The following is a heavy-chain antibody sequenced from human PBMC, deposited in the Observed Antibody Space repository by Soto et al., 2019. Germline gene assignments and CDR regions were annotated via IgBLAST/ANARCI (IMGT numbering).Heavy chain of an antibody. Sequence: GGSLRLSCAASGFTFTRYSMNWVRQAPGKGLEWVSSISSTTNYIYYGDSMKGRFTISRDNAKNSLYLEMNSLRAEDTAVYYCARDPSEGRVGNWFESWGQGTLVTVSS. J-gene: IGHJ5*01. D-gene: IGHD2-2*01. CDR2: ISSTTNYI. CDR3: ARDPSEGRVGNWFES. V-gene: IGHV3-21*06. CDR1: GFTFTRYS.